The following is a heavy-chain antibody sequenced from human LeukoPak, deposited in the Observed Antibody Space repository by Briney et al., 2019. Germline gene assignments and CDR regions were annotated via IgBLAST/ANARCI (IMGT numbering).Heavy chain of an antibody. CDR2: SHYSGSS. V-gene: IGHV4-59*01. J-gene: IGHJ3*02. D-gene: IGHD1-26*01. CDR3: ARDTGIVGATTEPFDI. CDR1: GGSTTSFF. Sequence: SETLSLTCTVSGGSTTSFFWSWIRQPPGKGLEWIGYSHYSGSSNHSPSLKSRVTISLDTSKNQFSLKLSSVTAADTAVYYCARDTGIVGATTEPFDIWGQGTMVTVSS.